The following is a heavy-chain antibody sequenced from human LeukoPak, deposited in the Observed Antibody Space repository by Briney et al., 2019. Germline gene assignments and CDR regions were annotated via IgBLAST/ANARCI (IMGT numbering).Heavy chain of an antibody. V-gene: IGHV5-51*01. CDR3: ARTNTSPDWYFDL. CDR1: GYIFTSYW. CDR2: IYPDDSDT. Sequence: GESLKISCKGSGYIFTSYWIGWVRQMPGKGLEWMGIIYPDDSDTRYSPSFQGQVTISADKSINTAYLQWSSLKASDTAMYYCARTNTSPDWYFDLWGRGTLVTVSS. D-gene: IGHD2-2*01. J-gene: IGHJ2*01.